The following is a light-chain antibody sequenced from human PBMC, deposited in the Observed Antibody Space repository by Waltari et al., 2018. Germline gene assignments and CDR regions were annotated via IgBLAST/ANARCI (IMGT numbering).Light chain of an antibody. CDR2: RNN. V-gene: IGLV10-54*01. J-gene: IGLJ3*02. CDR1: SNTVGNQG. CDR3: SAWDSSLSAWV. Sequence: QAGLTQPPSVSKGLRQTATLTCTGNSNTVGNQGAHWLQQHQAHPPKLLSYRNNNRPSGISERLSASRSGNTASLTITGLQPEDEADYYCSAWDSSLSAWVFGGGTKLTVL.